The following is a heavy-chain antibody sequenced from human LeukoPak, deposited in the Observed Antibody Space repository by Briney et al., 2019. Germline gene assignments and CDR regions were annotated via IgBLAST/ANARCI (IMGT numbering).Heavy chain of an antibody. CDR3: ARDGDIVATIGNWGDYFDY. D-gene: IGHD5-12*01. Sequence: GGSLRLSCAASGFTFSSYAMHWVRQAPGKGLEWVAVISYDGSNKYYADSVKGRFTISRDNAKNSLYLQMNSLRAEDTAVYYCARDGDIVATIGNWGDYFDYWGQGALVTVSS. CDR2: ISYDGSNK. V-gene: IGHV3-30*04. CDR1: GFTFSSYA. J-gene: IGHJ4*02.